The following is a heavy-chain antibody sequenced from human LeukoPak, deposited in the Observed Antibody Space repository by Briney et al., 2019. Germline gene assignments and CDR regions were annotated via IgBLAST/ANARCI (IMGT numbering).Heavy chain of an antibody. D-gene: IGHD3-22*01. CDR3: AQKGTYDRSIDY. CDR1: GFTFSSYA. Sequence: GGSLRLSCAASGFTFSSYAMSWVRQAPGKGLDWVSGISGSGDSTYYADSVKGRFTISRDNSKNTLYLQMNSLRAEDTAVYYCAQKGTYDRSIDYWGQGTLVTVSS. J-gene: IGHJ4*02. CDR2: ISGSGDST. V-gene: IGHV3-23*01.